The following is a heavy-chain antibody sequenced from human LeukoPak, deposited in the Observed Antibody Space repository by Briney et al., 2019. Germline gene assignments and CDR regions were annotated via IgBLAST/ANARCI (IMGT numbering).Heavy chain of an antibody. Sequence: SETLSLTCAVYGGSFSGYYWSWMRQPPGKGREWIGEINHSGSTNYNPSLKSRVTISLETSQYQFSLKLSSVTAADTAVYYCAGHHPRNTVDFWGQGTLVTVSS. D-gene: IGHD2/OR15-2a*01. CDR1: GGSFSGYY. V-gene: IGHV4-34*01. CDR2: INHSGST. CDR3: AGHHPRNTVDF. J-gene: IGHJ4*02.